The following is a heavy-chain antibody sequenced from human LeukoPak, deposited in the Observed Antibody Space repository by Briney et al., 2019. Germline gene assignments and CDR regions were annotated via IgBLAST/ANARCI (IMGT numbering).Heavy chain of an antibody. CDR3: AKLTTS. D-gene: IGHD4-11*01. CDR1: GFPFSSYT. Sequence: PGGSLRLSCVASGFPFSSYTLSWVRQAPGKGLEWVSAISGSSPATYYSGSVKGRFTISRDNSKNTLYLQMNSLRAEDTAVYYCAKLTTSWGQGTLVTVSS. V-gene: IGHV3-23*01. J-gene: IGHJ4*02. CDR2: ISGSSPAT.